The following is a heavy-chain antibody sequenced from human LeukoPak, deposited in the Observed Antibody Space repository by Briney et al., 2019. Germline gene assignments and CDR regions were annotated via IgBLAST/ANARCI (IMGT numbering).Heavy chain of an antibody. D-gene: IGHD3-22*01. CDR2: ISYDGSNK. Sequence: PGGSLRLSCAASGFTFSSYAMHWVRQAPGKGLEWVAVISYDGSNKYYADSVKGRFTISRDNSKNTLYLQMNSLRAEDTAAYYCARGTYYYDSSGPAGAFDIWGQGTMVTVSS. J-gene: IGHJ3*02. CDR1: GFTFSSYA. CDR3: ARGTYYYDSSGPAGAFDI. V-gene: IGHV3-30-3*01.